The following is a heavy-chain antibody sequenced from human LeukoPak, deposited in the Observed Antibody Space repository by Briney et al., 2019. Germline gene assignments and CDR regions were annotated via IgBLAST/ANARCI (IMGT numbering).Heavy chain of an antibody. CDR1: GGSISSSSYY. J-gene: IGHJ5*02. CDR3: AGHGIIAAAGLNWFDP. CDR2: IYYTGST. D-gene: IGHD6-13*01. V-gene: IGHV4-39*01. Sequence: SETLSLTCTVSGGSISSSSYYWGWIRQPPGKGLEWIGSIYYTGSTYYNPSLKSRVTISVDTSKSQFSLKLSSVTAADTAVYYCAGHGIIAAAGLNWFDPWGQGTLVTVSS.